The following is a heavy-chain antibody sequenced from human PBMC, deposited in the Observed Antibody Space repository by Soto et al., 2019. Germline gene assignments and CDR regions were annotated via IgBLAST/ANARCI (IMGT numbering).Heavy chain of an antibody. J-gene: IGHJ6*02. Sequence: EVQLVETGGGLIQPGGSLRLSCTVSGFSVTNSYINWVRQAPGKGLEWVSILNSRGTTYYADSVRSRFTVSRDDSKNTLFLHMNSLRADDTAVYYCARDLSKFSYNYPYYYAMDAWGQGTTVTVSS. V-gene: IGHV3-53*02. CDR2: LNSRGTT. D-gene: IGHD5-18*01. CDR3: ARDLSKFSYNYPYYYAMDA. CDR1: GFSVTNSY.